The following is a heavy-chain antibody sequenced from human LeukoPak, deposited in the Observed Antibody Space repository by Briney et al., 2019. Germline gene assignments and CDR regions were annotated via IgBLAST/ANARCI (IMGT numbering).Heavy chain of an antibody. J-gene: IGHJ6*02. D-gene: IGHD6-6*01. Sequence: PGGSLRLSCAASGFTFSSYAMSWVRQAPGKGLEWVSAISGSGGSTYYADSVKGRFTISRDNSKNTLYLRMNSLRAEDTAVYYCEKPGGAGIAARGYYYYGMDVWVLGTTVTVSS. CDR1: GFTFSSYA. CDR3: EKPGGAGIAARGYYYYGMDV. CDR2: ISGSGGST. V-gene: IGHV3-23*01.